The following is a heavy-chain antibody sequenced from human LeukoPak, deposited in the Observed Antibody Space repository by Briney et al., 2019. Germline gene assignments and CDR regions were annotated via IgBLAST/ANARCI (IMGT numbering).Heavy chain of an antibody. V-gene: IGHV3-7*03. CDR2: IKEDGSEK. CDR1: GVTFSRYW. D-gene: IGHD3-10*01. J-gene: IGHJ4*02. CDR3: ASRPPTSRTHYGVFDY. Sequence: PGGSLRLSCAASGVTFSRYWMSWVRQAPGKGPEWVANIKEDGSEKYYVDSVKGRFTISRDNAKNSLYLQMNSLRAEDTAVYYCASRPPTSRTHYGVFDYWGQGALVTVSS.